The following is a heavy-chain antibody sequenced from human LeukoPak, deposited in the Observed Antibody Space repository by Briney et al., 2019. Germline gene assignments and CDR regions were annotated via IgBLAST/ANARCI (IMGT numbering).Heavy chain of an antibody. D-gene: IGHD3-16*02. V-gene: IGHV4-59*12. CDR2: IYHSGST. CDR1: GGSISSYY. Sequence: SETLSLTCTVSGGSISSYYWGWIRQPPGKGLEWIGEIYHSGSTNYNPSLKGRVTISVDKSKNQFSLKLSSVTAADTAVYYCAGEYDYVWGSYRYLVYWGQGTLVTVSS. J-gene: IGHJ4*02. CDR3: AGEYDYVWGSYRYLVY.